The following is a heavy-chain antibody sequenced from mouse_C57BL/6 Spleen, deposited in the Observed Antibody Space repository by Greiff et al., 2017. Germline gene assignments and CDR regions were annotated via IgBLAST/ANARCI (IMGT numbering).Heavy chain of an antibody. Sequence: DVQLQESGGGLVKPGGSLKLSCAASGFTFSSYAMSWVRQTPEKRLEWVATISDGGSYTYYPDNVKGRFTISRDNAKNNLYLQMSHLKSEDTAMYYCARDDTTVQWYFDVWGTGTTVTVSS. J-gene: IGHJ1*03. CDR3: ARDDTTVQWYFDV. CDR1: GFTFSSYA. CDR2: ISDGGSYT. V-gene: IGHV5-4*01. D-gene: IGHD1-1*01.